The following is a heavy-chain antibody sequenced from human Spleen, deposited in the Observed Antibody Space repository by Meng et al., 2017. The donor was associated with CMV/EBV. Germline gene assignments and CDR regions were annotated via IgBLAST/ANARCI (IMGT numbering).Heavy chain of an antibody. D-gene: IGHD3-3*01. CDR2: IYYSGST. V-gene: IGHV4-39*07. CDR3: AREVGTVFGVDIMGNWFDP. CDR1: GGSISSNNYY. Sequence: SETLSLTCNVSGGSISSNNYYWGWIRQPPGKGLEWMGTIYYSGSTFYNPSLKSRVTILVDTSKNQFSLRLSSVTAADTAVYYCAREVGTVFGVDIMGNWFDPWGQGTLVTAPQ. J-gene: IGHJ5*02.